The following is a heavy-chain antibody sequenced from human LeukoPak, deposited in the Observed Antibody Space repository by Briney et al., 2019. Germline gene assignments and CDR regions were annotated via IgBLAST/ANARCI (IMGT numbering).Heavy chain of an antibody. D-gene: IGHD4-17*01. J-gene: IGHJ4*02. CDR3: TKGAYGYLDY. Sequence: GGSLRLSCTSSGFTFGDYAMSWFRQAPGKGLEWIGFIRSKAYRGTTEYAASVKGRFAISRDDSKSIAYLQMNSLKTEDTAVYYCTKGAYGYLDYWGQGNMVTVSS. V-gene: IGHV3-49*03. CDR2: IRSKAYRGTT. CDR1: GFTFGDYA.